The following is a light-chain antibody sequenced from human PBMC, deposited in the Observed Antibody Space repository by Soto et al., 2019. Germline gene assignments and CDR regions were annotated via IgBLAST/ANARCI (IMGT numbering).Light chain of an antibody. J-gene: IGKJ1*01. CDR1: QSVNSN. CDR3: QQYNNWLWT. CDR2: GAS. Sequence: EIVRTQSPATLSVSPGERATLSCRASQSVNSNLVWFQQKPGQAPRLLIYGASTRATGIPGRFSGSGFGTEFTLTISSPQSEEFAVYYCQQYNNWLWTFGQGTKVEIK. V-gene: IGKV3-15*01.